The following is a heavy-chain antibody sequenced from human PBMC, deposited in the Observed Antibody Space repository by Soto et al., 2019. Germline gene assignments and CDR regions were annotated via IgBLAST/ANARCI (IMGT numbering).Heavy chain of an antibody. Sequence: SETLSLTCAVYGGSFSGYYWSWIRQPPGKGLEWIGEINHSGSTNYNPSLKSRVTISVDTSKNQFSLKLSSVTAADTAVYYCARRNYAPSSYGDSDYWGQGTLVTVSS. CDR1: GGSFSGYY. J-gene: IGHJ4*02. CDR3: ARRNYAPSSYGDSDY. CDR2: INHSGST. V-gene: IGHV4-34*01. D-gene: IGHD1-7*01.